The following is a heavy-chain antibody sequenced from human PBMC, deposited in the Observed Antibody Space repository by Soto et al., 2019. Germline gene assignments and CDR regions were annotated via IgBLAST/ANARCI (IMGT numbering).Heavy chain of an antibody. CDR1: GFTFGSFW. CDR3: ARAGQFRFDY. CDR2: INTDGSTT. Sequence: EVQLVESGGGLVQPGGSLRLSCAGSGFTFGSFWLHWVRQAPGKGVVWVSRINTDGSTTNYADSVKGRFTISRDNAKNTLYLQMNSLRAEDTAVYYCARAGQFRFDYWGQGTLVTVSS. V-gene: IGHV3-74*01. D-gene: IGHD2-21*01. J-gene: IGHJ4*02.